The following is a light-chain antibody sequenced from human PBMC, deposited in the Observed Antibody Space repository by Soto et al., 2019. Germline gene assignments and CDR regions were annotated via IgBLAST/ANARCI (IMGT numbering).Light chain of an antibody. CDR2: GAS. J-gene: IGKJ1*01. Sequence: EIVLTQSPGTLSLSPGERATLSWRAIQSVSSSYLAWCQKKPGQAPRLLIYGASNRATGIPDMFSSSGSGTDFTLTISRLEPEDFAVDYCQQYGSSGTFGPGTKVDIK. CDR1: QSVSSSY. V-gene: IGKV3-20*01. CDR3: QQYGSSGT.